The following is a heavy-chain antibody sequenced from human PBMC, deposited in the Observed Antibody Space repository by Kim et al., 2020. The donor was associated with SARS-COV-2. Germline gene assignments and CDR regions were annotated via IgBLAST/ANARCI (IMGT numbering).Heavy chain of an antibody. V-gene: IGHV4-39*01. J-gene: IGHJ4*02. CDR3: ARRVPYYYYDSSGYFDY. D-gene: IGHD3-22*01. CDR2: IYYSGST. CDR1: SGSISSNSYF. Sequence: SETLSLTCTVSSGSISSNSYFWGWIRQPPGQGLEWIGTIYYSGSTYYNPSLKSRVTISVDTSQNQFSLKLSSVTAADTAVYYCARRVPYYYYDSSGYFDYWGQGTLVPVSS.